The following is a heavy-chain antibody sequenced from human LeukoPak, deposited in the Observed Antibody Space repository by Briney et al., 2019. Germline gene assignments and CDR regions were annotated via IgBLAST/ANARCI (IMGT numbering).Heavy chain of an antibody. CDR2: IIRIFGTA. D-gene: IGHD1-26*01. CDR1: GGTFSSYA. Sequence: SVKVSCKASGGTFSSYAISWVRQAPGQGLEWMGGIIRIFGTANYAQKFQGRVTITADESTSTAYMELSSLRSEDTAVYYCARDGLVGATINWFDPWGQGTLVTVSS. CDR3: ARDGLVGATINWFDP. J-gene: IGHJ5*02. V-gene: IGHV1-69*13.